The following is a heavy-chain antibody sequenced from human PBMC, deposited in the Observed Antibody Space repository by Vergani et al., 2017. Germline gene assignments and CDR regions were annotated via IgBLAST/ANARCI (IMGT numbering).Heavy chain of an antibody. CDR1: GFTVSSNY. CDR2: IYSGGST. V-gene: IGHV3-53*02. J-gene: IGHJ4*02. CDR3: ARDNRVRAFDY. Sequence: EVQLVETGGGLIQPGGSLRLSCAASGFTVSSNYMSWVRQAPGKGLEWVSVIYSGGSTYYADSVKGRFTISRDNSKNTLYLQMNSLRAEDTAVYYCARDNRVRAFDYWGQGTLVTVSS. D-gene: IGHD3-10*01.